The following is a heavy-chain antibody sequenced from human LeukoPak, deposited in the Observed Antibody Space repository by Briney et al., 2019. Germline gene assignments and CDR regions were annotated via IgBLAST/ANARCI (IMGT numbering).Heavy chain of an antibody. CDR3: ARGRRDGYRENFDY. CDR1: GFTFSDYY. V-gene: IGHV3-11*01. CDR2: ISSSGSTI. D-gene: IGHD5-24*01. J-gene: IGHJ4*02. Sequence: GGSLRLSCAASGFTFSDYYMSWIRQAPGKGLEWVSYISSSGSTIYYADSVKGRFTISRDNAKNSLYLQMNSLRAVDTAVYYCARGRRDGYRENFDYWGQGTLVTVSS.